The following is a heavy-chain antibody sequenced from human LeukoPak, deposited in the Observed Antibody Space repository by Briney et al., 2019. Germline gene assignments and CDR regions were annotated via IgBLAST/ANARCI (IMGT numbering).Heavy chain of an antibody. V-gene: IGHV4-39*07. CDR3: ARVLYCSSTSCYWGDDAFDI. D-gene: IGHD2-2*01. CDR1: GGSISSSTYY. J-gene: IGHJ3*02. Sequence: SETLSLTCTVLGGSISSSTYYWGWIRQPPGKGLEWIGTFYYSGSTYYSPSLKSRVTISVDTSKNQFSLNLSSVTAADTAVYYCARVLYCSSTSCYWGDDAFDIWGQGTMVTVSS. CDR2: FYYSGST.